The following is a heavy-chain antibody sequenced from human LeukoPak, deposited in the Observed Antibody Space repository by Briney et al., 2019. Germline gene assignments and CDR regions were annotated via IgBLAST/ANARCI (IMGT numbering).Heavy chain of an antibody. CDR3: ARGYGYSYGSVDY. Sequence: PSETLSLTCTVSGGSISSSSYYWGWIRQPPGKGLEWIGSIYYSGSTYYNPSLKSRVTISVDTSKNQFSLKLSSVTAADTAMYYCARGYGYSYGSVDYWGQGTLVTVSS. V-gene: IGHV4-39*01. CDR2: IYYSGST. D-gene: IGHD5-18*01. CDR1: GGSISSSSYY. J-gene: IGHJ4*02.